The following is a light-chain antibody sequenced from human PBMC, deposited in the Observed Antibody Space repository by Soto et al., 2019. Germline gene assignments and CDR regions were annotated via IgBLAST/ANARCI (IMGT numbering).Light chain of an antibody. Sequence: IQFTQSPSSLSASVGDRVTITCRASQGISSYLAWYQQKPGKAPKLLIYAASTLQSGVPSRFSGSGSGTNFTLTISSLQSEDFAVYYCQQYHNWPITFGQGTRLEIK. V-gene: IGKV1-9*01. J-gene: IGKJ5*01. CDR1: QGISSY. CDR2: AAS. CDR3: QQYHNWPIT.